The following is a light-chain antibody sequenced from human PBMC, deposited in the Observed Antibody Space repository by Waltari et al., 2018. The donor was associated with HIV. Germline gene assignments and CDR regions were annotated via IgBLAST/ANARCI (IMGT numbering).Light chain of an antibody. CDR2: DVN. V-gene: IGLV2-11*01. Sequence: QSALTQPRSVSGSPVQSVTISCPGTSSDVGGYNHVSWYQHHPGNAPQLMIYDVNKRPSGVPDRFSGSKSGNTASLTNSGLQAEDEADYYCCSYADNYPVVFGGGTKLTVL. J-gene: IGLJ2*01. CDR1: SSDVGGYNH. CDR3: CSYADNYPVV.